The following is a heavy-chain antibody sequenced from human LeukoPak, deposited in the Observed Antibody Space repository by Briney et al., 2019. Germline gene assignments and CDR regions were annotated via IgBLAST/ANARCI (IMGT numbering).Heavy chain of an antibody. J-gene: IGHJ3*02. CDR3: AREGAGGFDI. V-gene: IGHV3-53*01. D-gene: IGHD3-16*01. CDR2: IFSGNST. Sequence: GGSLRLSCAASGVTVRGNYMNWVRQAPGKGLEWVALIFSGNSTYYADSVKGRFTISRDNSKNTLFLQMNSLRVEDTAVYYCAREGAGGFDIWGQGTMVTVSS. CDR1: GVTVRGNY.